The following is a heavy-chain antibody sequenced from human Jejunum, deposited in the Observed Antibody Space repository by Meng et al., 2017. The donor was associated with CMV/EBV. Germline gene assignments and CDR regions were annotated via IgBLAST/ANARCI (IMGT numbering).Heavy chain of an antibody. Sequence: MNWVRQAPAKRLACLSSIRSRRSSIYYSASVTRLFTISSDNAKNSLYLQMNSLRAEDTAVYYCARVEAIAASNGGGYYYYYGMDVWGQGTTVTVSS. CDR3: ARVEAIAASNGGGYYYYYGMDV. V-gene: IGHV3-21*01. CDR2: IRSRRSSI. J-gene: IGHJ6*02. D-gene: IGHD6-6*01.